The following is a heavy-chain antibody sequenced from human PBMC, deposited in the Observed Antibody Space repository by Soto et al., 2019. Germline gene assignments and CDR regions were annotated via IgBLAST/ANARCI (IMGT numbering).Heavy chain of an antibody. CDR2: ISAYNGNT. J-gene: IGHJ6*02. Sequence: QVQLVQSGAEVKKPGASVKVSCRASGYTFTSYVISWVRQAPAQGLEWMGWISAYNGNTNFAQKLQGRVTMTTDTSTSTAYMELTSLRSDATAVYCCARVVATVAGPYGMDVWGPGTTVTVSS. CDR3: ARVVATVAGPYGMDV. V-gene: IGHV1-18*01. D-gene: IGHD5-12*01. CDR1: GYTFTSYV.